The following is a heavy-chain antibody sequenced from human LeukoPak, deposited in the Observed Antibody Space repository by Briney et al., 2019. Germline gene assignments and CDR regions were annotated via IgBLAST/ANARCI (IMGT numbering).Heavy chain of an antibody. CDR3: ATIYGDFSDFDY. Sequence: SETLSLTCAIYGGSFSNYYYNWVRQPPGKGLEWIGEITHHGRTNYNPSLKSRVTISVDTSKNQLSLKLSSVAAADAAVYYCATIYGDFSDFDYWGQGTLVTVSS. CDR1: GGSFSNYY. D-gene: IGHD4-17*01. CDR2: ITHHGRT. J-gene: IGHJ4*02. V-gene: IGHV4-34*01.